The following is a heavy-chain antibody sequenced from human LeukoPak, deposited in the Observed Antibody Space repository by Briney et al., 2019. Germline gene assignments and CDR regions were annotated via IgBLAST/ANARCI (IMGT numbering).Heavy chain of an antibody. CDR3: AKGRHRYGDLFDC. Sequence: GRPLRLSCSASGFTFEDYAKLDLPEAPGKGGEGVSGISWNSGSIGYADSVKGRFTTSRDNAKNSLYLQTNRLRAEDTALYYCAKGRHRYGDLFDCWGQGTLVTVSS. CDR2: ISWNSGSI. CDR1: GFTFEDYA. V-gene: IGHV3-9*01. J-gene: IGHJ4*02. D-gene: IGHD4-17*01.